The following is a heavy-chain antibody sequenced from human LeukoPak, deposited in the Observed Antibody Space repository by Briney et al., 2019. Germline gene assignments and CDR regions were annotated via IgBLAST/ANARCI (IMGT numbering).Heavy chain of an antibody. CDR1: GFTFSDYY. J-gene: IGHJ4*02. D-gene: IGHD2/OR15-2a*01. Sequence: GGSLRLSCAASGFTFSDYYMSWIRRAPGKGLEWVSYISSTDSNIYYADSVKGRFTISRDNAKNSLYLQMNSLRAEDTAVYYCASQIDPYYFDYWGEGTLVTVSS. CDR2: ISSTDSNI. V-gene: IGHV3-11*04. CDR3: ASQIDPYYFDY.